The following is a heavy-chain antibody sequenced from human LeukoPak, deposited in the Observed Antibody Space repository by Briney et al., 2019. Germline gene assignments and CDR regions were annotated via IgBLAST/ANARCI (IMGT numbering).Heavy chain of an antibody. Sequence: GGSLRLSCAASGFIFYSYAMTWVRQAPGKGLEWVSGISGSGGYTYYADSVKGRFTISRDNAKNSLYLQMNSLRAEDTAVYYCARDADWGLYFDYWGQGTLVTVSS. CDR1: GFIFYSYA. J-gene: IGHJ4*02. V-gene: IGHV3-23*01. CDR2: ISGSGGYT. D-gene: IGHD7-27*01. CDR3: ARDADWGLYFDY.